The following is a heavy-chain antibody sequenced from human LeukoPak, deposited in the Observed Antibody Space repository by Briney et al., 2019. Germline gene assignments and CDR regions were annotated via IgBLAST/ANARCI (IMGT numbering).Heavy chain of an antibody. J-gene: IGHJ4*02. CDR2: INPNSGGT. CDR3: AREQKYCGGDCYQAEEDQVDY. Sequence: ASVKVSCKASGYTFTGYYMHWVRQAPGQGLEWMGWINPNSGGTNYAQKFQGRVTMTRDTSISTAYMELTRLRSDDTAVYYCAREQKYCGGDCYQAEEDQVDYWGQGTLVTVSS. D-gene: IGHD2-21*02. CDR1: GYTFTGYY. V-gene: IGHV1-2*02.